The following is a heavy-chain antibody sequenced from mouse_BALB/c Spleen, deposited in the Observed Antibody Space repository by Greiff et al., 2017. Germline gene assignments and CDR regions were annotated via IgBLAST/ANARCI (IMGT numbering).Heavy chain of an antibody. CDR3: AREVYFDY. V-gene: IGHV14-1*02. CDR2: IDPENGNT. CDR1: GFNIKDYY. Sequence: EVQLQQSGAELVRPGALVKLSCKASGFNIKDYYMHWVKQRPEQGLEWIGWIDPENGNTIYDPKFQGKASITADTSSNTAYLQLSSLTSEATAVYYCAREVYFDYWGQGTTLTVSS. J-gene: IGHJ2*01.